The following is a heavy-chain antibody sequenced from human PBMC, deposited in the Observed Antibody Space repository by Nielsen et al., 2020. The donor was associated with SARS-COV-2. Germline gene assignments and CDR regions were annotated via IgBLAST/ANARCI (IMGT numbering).Heavy chain of an antibody. CDR1: GGSISSSSYY. CDR2: IYYSGST. CDR3: ARGVSTGYYYYYMDV. J-gene: IGHJ6*03. Sequence: SETLSLTCTVSGGSISSSSYYWGWIRQPPGKGLEWIGSIYYSGSTYYNPSLKSRVTISVDTSKNQFSLKLSSVTAADTAVYYCARGVSTGYYYYYMDVWGKGTTVTVSS. V-gene: IGHV4-39*01. D-gene: IGHD1-1*01.